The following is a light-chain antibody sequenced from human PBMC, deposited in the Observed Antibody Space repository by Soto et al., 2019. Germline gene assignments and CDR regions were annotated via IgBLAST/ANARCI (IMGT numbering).Light chain of an antibody. J-gene: IGLJ1*01. V-gene: IGLV2-14*01. CDR1: SIDVGGYNY. CDR3: GSYTSNSTLSYV. CDR2: DVS. Sequence: QSVLTHPRSESGSPGQSLTISCTGTSIDVGGYNYVSWYQQHPGKAPKCIIYDVSKRPSGVSNRFSGSKSGNTASLTISGLQAEDEADYYCGSYTSNSTLSYVFGTGTKVTVL.